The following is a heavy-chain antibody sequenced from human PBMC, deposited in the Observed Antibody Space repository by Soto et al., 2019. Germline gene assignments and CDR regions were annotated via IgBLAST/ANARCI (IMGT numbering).Heavy chain of an antibody. CDR3: AMGNTAMDQAHETGMVATWGLGY. V-gene: IGHV4-61*01. CDR2: IYYSGST. D-gene: IGHD5-18*01. CDR1: GGSVSSGSYY. J-gene: IGHJ4*02. Sequence: QVQLQESGPGLVKPSETLSLTCTVSGGSVSSGSYYWSWIRQPPGKGLEWIGYIYYSGSTNYNPSLKCRVTIAVDWSKNQFPLKLSSVTAADTAVYYCAMGNTAMDQAHETGMVATWGLGYWGQGTLVTGSS.